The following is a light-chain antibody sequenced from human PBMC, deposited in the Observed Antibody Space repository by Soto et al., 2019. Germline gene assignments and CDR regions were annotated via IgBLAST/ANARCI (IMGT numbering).Light chain of an antibody. Sequence: EIVLTQSPGTLSLSPGERATLSCRASQSVTSSYLAWYQQKPGQAPRLLIYGASNRATGIPDRFSGSGSGTDFTLTISRLEPEDFAVYYCQQYGSSPALFAFGHGTKVDIK. CDR2: GAS. CDR1: QSVTSSY. CDR3: QQYGSSPALFA. J-gene: IGKJ3*01. V-gene: IGKV3-20*01.